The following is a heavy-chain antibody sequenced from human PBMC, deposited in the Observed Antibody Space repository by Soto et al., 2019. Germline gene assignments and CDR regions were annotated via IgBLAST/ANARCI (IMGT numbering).Heavy chain of an antibody. CDR1: GGSFSGHY. Sequence: SETLSLTCAVYGGSFSGHYWSWIRQSPGKGLEWIGEINHSGSTNQNPSLKSRVTISVDTSKNQFSLKLKSVTAADTAVYYCARGITMILVVQGDAPDKYYFDSWGQGTQVTVSS. CDR2: INHSGST. V-gene: IGHV4-34*01. D-gene: IGHD3-22*01. J-gene: IGHJ4*02. CDR3: ARGITMILVVQGDAPDKYYFDS.